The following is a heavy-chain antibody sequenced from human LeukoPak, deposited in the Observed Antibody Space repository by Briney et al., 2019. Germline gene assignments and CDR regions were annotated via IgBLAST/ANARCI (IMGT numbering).Heavy chain of an antibody. CDR1: GGSISSYY. V-gene: IGHV4-4*07. CDR3: ARRRRDGYKVWFDP. J-gene: IGHJ5*02. Sequence: SETLSLTCTVSGGSISSYYWSWIRQPAGKGLEWIGRIYTSGSTNYNPSLKSRVTMSVDTSKNQFSLKLSSVTAADTAVYYCARRRRDGYKVWFDPWGQGTLVTVSS. D-gene: IGHD5-24*01. CDR2: IYTSGST.